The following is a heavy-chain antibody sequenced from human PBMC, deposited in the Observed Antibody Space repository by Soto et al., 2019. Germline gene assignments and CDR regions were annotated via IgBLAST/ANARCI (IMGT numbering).Heavy chain of an antibody. J-gene: IGHJ5*02. CDR1: GFTFTSSA. D-gene: IGHD6-13*01. Sequence: GASVKVSCKASGFTFTSSAVQWVRQARGQRLEWIGWIVVGSGNTNYAQKFQERVTITRDMSTSTAYMELSSLRSEDTAVYYCARSSIAALSNNWFDPWGQGTLVTVSS. CDR2: IVVGSGNT. V-gene: IGHV1-58*01. CDR3: ARSSIAALSNNWFDP.